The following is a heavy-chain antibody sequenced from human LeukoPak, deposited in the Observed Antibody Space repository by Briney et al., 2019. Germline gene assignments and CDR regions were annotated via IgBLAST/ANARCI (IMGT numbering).Heavy chain of an antibody. CDR2: ISSNGGST. CDR1: GFTFSSYT. D-gene: IGHD1-1*01. Sequence: PGGSLRLSCAASGFTFSSYTMYWVRQAPGKGLEYVSAISSNGGSTYYANSVKGRFTIPRDNSKNTLYLQMGSLRGEDMAVYYCAREVNWRFDYWGQGTLVTVSS. V-gene: IGHV3-64*01. J-gene: IGHJ4*02. CDR3: AREVNWRFDY.